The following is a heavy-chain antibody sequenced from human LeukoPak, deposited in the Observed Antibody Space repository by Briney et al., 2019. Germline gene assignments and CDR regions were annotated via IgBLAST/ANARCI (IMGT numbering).Heavy chain of an antibody. J-gene: IGHJ5*02. CDR1: GFTFSSYW. Sequence: GGSLRLSCAASGFTFSSYWMSWVRQAPGKGLEWVASIKEEGSEKHYVDSVKGRFTISRDNAKNSLYLQMNSLRAEDTAAYYCARGHYQLSWGQGILVTVSS. D-gene: IGHD2-2*01. CDR3: ARGHYQLS. V-gene: IGHV3-7*01. CDR2: IKEEGSEK.